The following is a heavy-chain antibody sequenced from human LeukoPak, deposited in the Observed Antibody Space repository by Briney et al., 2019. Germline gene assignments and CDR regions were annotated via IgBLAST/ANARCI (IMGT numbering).Heavy chain of an antibody. CDR1: GDSISSSNW. J-gene: IGHJ4*02. CDR2: IYPSGST. Sequence: ASETLSLTCAVSGDSISSSNWWTWVRQPPGKGLEWIGEIYPSGSTNYNPSLKSRVTIPVDKSKNQFSLKLSSVTAADTAVYYCARNGGNSDVDYWGQGTLVTVYS. V-gene: IGHV4-4*02. CDR3: ARNGGNSDVDY. D-gene: IGHD4-23*01.